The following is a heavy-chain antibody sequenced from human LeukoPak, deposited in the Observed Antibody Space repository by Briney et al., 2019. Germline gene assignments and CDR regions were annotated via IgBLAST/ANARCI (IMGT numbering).Heavy chain of an antibody. J-gene: IGHJ4*02. CDR3: ARGVEPLAANALAY. Sequence: GGSLRLSCAASGFTVITNDMTWVRQAPGKGVEWVSVLYSDGNTKYADSVQGRFTISRDNSKNTLYLEMNSLGPDDTAVYYCARGVEPLAANALAYWGQGTLVTVSS. CDR2: LYSDGNT. CDR1: GFTVITND. V-gene: IGHV3-53*01. D-gene: IGHD1-14*01.